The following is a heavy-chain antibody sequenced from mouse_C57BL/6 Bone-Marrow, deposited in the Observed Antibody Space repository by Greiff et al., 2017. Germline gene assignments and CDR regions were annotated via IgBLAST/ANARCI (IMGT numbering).Heavy chain of an antibody. CDR3: ARWGYYYARDD. J-gene: IGHJ4*01. CDR2: LDPYDSNT. D-gene: IGHD2-2*01. V-gene: IGHV1-69*01. Sequence: VQLQQPGAELVMPGASVKLSCKASGYTFTSYWMHWVKQRPGQGLAWIGELDPYDSNTNYNQKFKGKSTLTVDKYSSTAYMQLSSLTSEDSAVYYCARWGYYYARDDGGQGTLVTGSS. CDR1: GYTFTSYW.